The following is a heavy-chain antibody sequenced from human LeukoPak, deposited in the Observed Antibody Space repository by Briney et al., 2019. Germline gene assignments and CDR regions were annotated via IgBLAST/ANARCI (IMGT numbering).Heavy chain of an antibody. Sequence: SETLSLTCTVSGGSISSYYWSWIRQPPGKGLEWIGYIYYSGSTNYNPPLKSRVTISVDTSKNQFSLKLSSVTAADTAVYYCARRYCTDGVCYLVSWGQGTLVTVSS. V-gene: IGHV4-59*12. CDR2: IYYSGST. CDR3: ARRYCTDGVCYLVS. D-gene: IGHD2-8*01. J-gene: IGHJ5*02. CDR1: GGSISSYY.